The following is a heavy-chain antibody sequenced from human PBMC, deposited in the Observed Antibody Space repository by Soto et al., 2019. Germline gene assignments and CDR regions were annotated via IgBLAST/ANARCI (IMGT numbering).Heavy chain of an antibody. CDR3: ARKHSLDYIRWGLDP. Sequence: GALVKVSCKASGYPFSDNQIHWLRRAPGQGLEWMGRINPKSDDTNYAQKFQGRVTMTRDTSIDTAYLELTGLTSDDTATYYCARKHSLDYIRWGLDPWGQGTLVTVS. CDR1: GYPFSDNQ. CDR2: INPKSDDT. J-gene: IGHJ5*02. V-gene: IGHV1-2*02. D-gene: IGHD4-4*01.